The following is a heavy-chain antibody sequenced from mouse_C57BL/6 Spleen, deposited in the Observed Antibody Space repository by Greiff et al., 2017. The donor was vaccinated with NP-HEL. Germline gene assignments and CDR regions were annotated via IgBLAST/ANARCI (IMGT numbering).Heavy chain of an antibody. J-gene: IGHJ2*01. CDR3: ARRSYGSSFDY. D-gene: IGHD1-1*01. Sequence: VQLQQPGAELVMPGASVKLSCKASGYTFTSYWMHWVKQRPGQGLEWIGEIDPSGSYTNYNQKFKGKSTLTVDKSSSTAYMQLSSLTSEDSAVYYCARRSYGSSFDYWGQGTTLTVSS. CDR2: IDPSGSYT. CDR1: GYTFTSYW. V-gene: IGHV1-69*01.